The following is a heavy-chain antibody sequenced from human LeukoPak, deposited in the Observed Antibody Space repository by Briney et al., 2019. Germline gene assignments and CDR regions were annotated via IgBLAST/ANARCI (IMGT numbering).Heavy chain of an antibody. CDR2: ISGRGGST. CDR3: AKEGSSSYYYGDY. CDR1: GFTFSSYA. V-gene: IGHV3-23*01. J-gene: IGHJ4*01. Sequence: GGSLRLSCAASGFTFSSYAMSWVRQAPGKGLEWVSTISGRGGSTYYAESVKGRFTISRDNSKNTLYLQMNRLRAEDTAVYYCAKEGSSSYYYGDYWGQEPWSPSPQ. D-gene: IGHD3-22*01.